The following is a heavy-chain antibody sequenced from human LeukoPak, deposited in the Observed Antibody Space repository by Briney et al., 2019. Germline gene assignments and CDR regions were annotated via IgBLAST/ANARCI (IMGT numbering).Heavy chain of an antibody. D-gene: IGHD3-10*01. J-gene: IGHJ5*02. CDR1: GGSISSGSYY. CDR2: SYIRGST. CDR3: ARIGYGWGSQTNL. Sequence: SQTLSLICTVSGGSISSGSYYWSWIRQPDGKGLEWIGRSYIRGSTDYNPSLKSRVTISVDTSKNQFSLKLNSVTAADTALYYCARIGYGWGSQTNLWGQGTLVTVSS. V-gene: IGHV4-61*02.